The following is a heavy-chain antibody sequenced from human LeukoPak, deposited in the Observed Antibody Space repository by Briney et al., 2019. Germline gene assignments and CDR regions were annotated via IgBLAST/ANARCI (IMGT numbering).Heavy chain of an antibody. CDR2: ISSNSDDI. D-gene: IGHD2-2*01. V-gene: IGHV3-9*01. CDR1: GFIFGDYA. Sequence: GGSVRLSCAASGFIFGDYAIHWVRQAPGKGLEWVSGISSNSDDIGYADSVKGRFTISRDKAKKSLNLRMGSLRAWETALYYCARGSNKYRLLPFDNWGQGTLVTVSS. CDR3: ARGSNKYRLLPFDN. J-gene: IGHJ4*02.